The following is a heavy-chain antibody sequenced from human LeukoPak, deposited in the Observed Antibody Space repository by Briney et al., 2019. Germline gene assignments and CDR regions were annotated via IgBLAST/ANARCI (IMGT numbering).Heavy chain of an antibody. Sequence: ASVKVSCKPSGYDFTTNYIHWVRQAPGQGLQWMGTINPSVGSTTYGQRFRGRVTMTRDTSTATVYMDLSSLTSEDTAIYYCAKGYCTGASCYVLDSWGQGTLVTVSS. CDR3: AKGYCTGASCYVLDS. CDR2: INPSVGST. J-gene: IGHJ4*02. V-gene: IGHV1-46*01. CDR1: GYDFTTNY. D-gene: IGHD2-15*01.